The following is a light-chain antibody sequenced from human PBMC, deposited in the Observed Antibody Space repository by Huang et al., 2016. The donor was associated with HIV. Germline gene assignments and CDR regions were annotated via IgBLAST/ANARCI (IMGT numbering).Light chain of an antibody. J-gene: IGKJ2*01. CDR3: QQSYTPPYT. V-gene: IGKV4-1*01. CDR2: GAS. Sequence: DIVMTQSPDSLSLSLGERATINCRSSQNILYKSNNKNCLTGYQQKPGQPPKLLIYGASARESGVPARFSGSGSATDFNLTISSLQAEDVAVYYCQQSYTPPYTFGQGTKVEI. CDR1: QNILYKSNNKNC.